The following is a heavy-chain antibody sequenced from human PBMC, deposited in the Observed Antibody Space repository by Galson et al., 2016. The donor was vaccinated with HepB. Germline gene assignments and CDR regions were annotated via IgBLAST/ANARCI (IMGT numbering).Heavy chain of an antibody. CDR1: GYTFTSYA. J-gene: IGHJ5*02. CDR3: ARDRRVIVADSTRADWLDP. V-gene: IGHV7-4-1*02. Sequence: SVKVSCKASGYTFTSYAINWVRQAPGQGLEWMGWINTNTGNPTYAQGFTGRFVFSLDTSVSPTCLQISSLKADDTAVYYCARDRRVIVADSTRADWLDPWGQGTLVTVSS. CDR2: INTNTGNP. D-gene: IGHD2/OR15-2a*01.